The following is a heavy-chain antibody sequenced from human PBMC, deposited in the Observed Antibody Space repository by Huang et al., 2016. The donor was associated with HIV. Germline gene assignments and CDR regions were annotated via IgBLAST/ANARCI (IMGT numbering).Heavy chain of an antibody. CDR2: ICPRGTT. CDR3: AAHGRIVGIPAAPLRFDP. D-gene: IGHD6-13*01. CDR1: GGSISSSSYY. Sequence: QLQLQESGPGLVKPSETLSLTCTVSGGSISSSSYYWGWIRQPPGKGLDWIGSICPRGTTYYHPSLKCRVTISVDTSRTQFSLKLSSVTAADTAVYYCAAHGRIVGIPAAPLRFDPWGQGTLVTVSS. V-gene: IGHV4-39*01. J-gene: IGHJ5*02.